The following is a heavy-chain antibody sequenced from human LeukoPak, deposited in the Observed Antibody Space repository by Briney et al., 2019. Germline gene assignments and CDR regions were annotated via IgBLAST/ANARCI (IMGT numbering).Heavy chain of an antibody. Sequence: SETLSLTCTVSGGSISSSSYYWDWIRQPPGKGLEWIGTIYYSGSTYYNPSLTSRVSISIDTSKNQFSLKLSSVSAADTAVYYCARLTVPLRFDPWGQGTLVTVSS. D-gene: IGHD2-2*01. CDR3: ARLTVPLRFDP. V-gene: IGHV4-39*07. J-gene: IGHJ5*02. CDR2: IYYSGST. CDR1: GGSISSSSYY.